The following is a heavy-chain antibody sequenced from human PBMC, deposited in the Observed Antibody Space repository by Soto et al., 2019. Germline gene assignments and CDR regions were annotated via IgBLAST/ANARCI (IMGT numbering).Heavy chain of an antibody. CDR1: GFTFSSYG. CDR2: ISYDGSNK. V-gene: IGHV3-30*18. CDR3: AKQIQGRPTNYEP. Sequence: QVQLVESGGGVVQPGRSLRLSCAASGFTFSSYGMHWVRQAPGKGLEWVAVISYDGSNKYYADSVKGRFTISRDNSKNRLYLQMNSLRADDTGGYYCAKQIQGRPTNYEPWGQGALVTVSS. J-gene: IGHJ5*02. D-gene: IGHD1-7*01.